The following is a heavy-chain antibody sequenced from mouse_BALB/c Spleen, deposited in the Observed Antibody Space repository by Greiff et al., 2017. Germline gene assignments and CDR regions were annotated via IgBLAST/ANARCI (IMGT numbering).Heavy chain of an antibody. Sequence: DVQLQESGPGLVKPSQSLSLTCSVTGYSITSGYYWNWIRQFPGNKLEWMGYISYDGSNNYNPSLKNRISITRDTSKNQFFLKLNSVTTEDTATYYCARRIMISYYAMDYWGQGTSVTVSS. D-gene: IGHD2-4*01. V-gene: IGHV3-6*02. J-gene: IGHJ4*01. CDR1: GYSITSGYY. CDR2: ISYDGSN. CDR3: ARRIMISYYAMDY.